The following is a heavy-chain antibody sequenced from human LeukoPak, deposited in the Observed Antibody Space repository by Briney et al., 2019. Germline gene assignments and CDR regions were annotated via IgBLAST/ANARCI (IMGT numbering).Heavy chain of an antibody. CDR3: ARDRGSGWHTQAFDI. D-gene: IGHD6-19*01. J-gene: IGHJ3*02. CDR1: GFTFSSYW. Sequence: PGGSLRLSCAASGFTFSSYWMTWVRQAPGKGLEWVANIKQDGSEKYYVDSVKGRFTISRDNAKNSLYLQMNSLRAEDTAVYYCARDRGSGWHTQAFDIWGQGTMVTVSS. V-gene: IGHV3-7*01. CDR2: IKQDGSEK.